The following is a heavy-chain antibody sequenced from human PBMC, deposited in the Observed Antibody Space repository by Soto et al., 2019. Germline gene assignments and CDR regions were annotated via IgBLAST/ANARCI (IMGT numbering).Heavy chain of an antibody. J-gene: IGHJ6*02. D-gene: IGHD5-18*01. V-gene: IGHV1-69*13. CDR1: GGTFSSYV. CDR2: IIPILGTA. Sequence: ASVKVSCKASGGTFSSYVISWVRQAPGQGLEWMGGIIPILGTANYAQDFQGRVTITADESTTTAYMELRSLRSDDTAVYYCARAQRIQLWASGLDVWGQGTTVTVSS. CDR3: ARAQRIQLWASGLDV.